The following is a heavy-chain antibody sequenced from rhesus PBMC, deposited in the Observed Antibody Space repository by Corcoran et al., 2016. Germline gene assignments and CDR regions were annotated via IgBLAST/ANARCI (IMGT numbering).Heavy chain of an antibody. D-gene: IGHD4-23*01. Sequence: QVQLQESGPGVVKPSETLSLPCAVSGGSISDSYRWSWIRQPPGKGLEWIGRISVSGGSTSYNPSLTSRVTISTDTSKNQFSLKVSSVTAADTAVYYCARGSNYVHNGLDSWGQGVVVTVSS. CDR1: GGSISDSYR. J-gene: IGHJ6*01. V-gene: IGHV4-92*01. CDR2: ISVSGGST. CDR3: ARGSNYVHNGLDS.